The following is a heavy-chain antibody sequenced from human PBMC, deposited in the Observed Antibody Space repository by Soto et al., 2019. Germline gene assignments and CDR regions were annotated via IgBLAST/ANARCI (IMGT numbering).Heavy chain of an antibody. Sequence: SETLSLTCAVYGGSFIGYYWSWILQPPGKGLEWIGEINHSGSTNYNPSLKSRVTISVDTSKNQFSLKLSSVTAADTAVYYCARGGSRITMVRGVHLFDYWGQGTLVTVSS. D-gene: IGHD3-10*01. J-gene: IGHJ4*02. V-gene: IGHV4-34*01. CDR2: INHSGST. CDR1: GGSFIGYY. CDR3: ARGGSRITMVRGVHLFDY.